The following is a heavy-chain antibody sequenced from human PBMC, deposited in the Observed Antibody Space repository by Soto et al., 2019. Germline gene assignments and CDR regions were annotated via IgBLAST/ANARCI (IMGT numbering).Heavy chain of an antibody. V-gene: IGHV3-33*01. CDR2: IWYDGSNK. J-gene: IGHJ4*02. D-gene: IGHD1-26*01. Sequence: QVQLVESGGGVVQPGRSLRLSCAASGFTFSSYGMHWVRQAPGKGLEWVAVIWYDGSNKYYADSVKGRFTISRDNSKNTLYLQTNSLRAEDTAVYYCARDLPEWAGGSYYFDYWGQGTLVTVSS. CDR1: GFTFSSYG. CDR3: ARDLPEWAGGSYYFDY.